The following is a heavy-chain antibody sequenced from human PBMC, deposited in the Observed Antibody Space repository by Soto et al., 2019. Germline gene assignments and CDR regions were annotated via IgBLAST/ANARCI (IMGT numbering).Heavy chain of an antibody. J-gene: IGHJ6*02. CDR3: ARDRLADSYANYYYYGMDV. D-gene: IGHD6-19*01. CDR2: ISSSSSYI. Sequence: GESLKISCAASGFTFSSYSMNWVRQAPGKGLEWVSSISSSSSYIYYADSVKGRFTISRDNAKNSLYLQMNSLRAEDTAVYYCARDRLADSYANYYYYGMDVWGQGTTVTVSS. V-gene: IGHV3-21*01. CDR1: GFTFSSYS.